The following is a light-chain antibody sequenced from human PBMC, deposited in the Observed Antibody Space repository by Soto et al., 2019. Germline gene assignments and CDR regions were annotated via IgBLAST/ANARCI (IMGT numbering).Light chain of an antibody. V-gene: IGLV2-14*01. J-gene: IGLJ1*01. Sequence: QSVLTQPASVSGSPGQSITISCTGTSSVVGGYNYVSWYQQHPGKAPKLMINEVSNRPSGVSNRFSGSKSGNTASLTISGLQAEDEADYYCSSHTASSTKVFGSGTKATVL. CDR1: SSVVGGYNY. CDR3: SSHTASSTKV. CDR2: EVS.